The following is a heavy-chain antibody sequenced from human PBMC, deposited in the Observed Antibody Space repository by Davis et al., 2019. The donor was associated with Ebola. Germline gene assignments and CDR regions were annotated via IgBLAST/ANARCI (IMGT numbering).Heavy chain of an antibody. V-gene: IGHV4-39*07. CDR1: GGSISSSSYY. CDR3: ADARYYYYYMDV. J-gene: IGHJ6*03. Sequence: PSETLSLTCTVSGGSISSSSYYWGWIRQPPGKGLEWIGSIYYSGSTYYNPSLKSRVTISVDTSKNQLSLKLTSVTAADTAVYYCADARYYYYYMDVWGKGTTVTVSS. D-gene: IGHD2-8*01. CDR2: IYYSGST.